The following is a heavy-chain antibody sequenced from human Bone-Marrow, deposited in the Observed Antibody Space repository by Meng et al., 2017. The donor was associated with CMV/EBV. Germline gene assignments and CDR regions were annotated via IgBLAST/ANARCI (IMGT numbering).Heavy chain of an antibody. Sequence: QLQVSRTGLVNPAETLSLTCTVSCGSISSYYWSWIRQPAGKGLEWIGRIYTSGSTNYNPSLKSRVTMSVDTSKNQFSLKLSSVTAADTAVYYCASELGGGDYAYWGQGTLVTVSS. CDR2: IYTSGST. CDR3: ASELGGGDYAY. D-gene: IGHD4-17*01. CDR1: CGSISSYY. J-gene: IGHJ4*02. V-gene: IGHV4-4*07.